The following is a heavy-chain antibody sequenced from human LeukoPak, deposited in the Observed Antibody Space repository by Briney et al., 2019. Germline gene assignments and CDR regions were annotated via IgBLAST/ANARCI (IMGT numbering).Heavy chain of an antibody. CDR2: INHSGYT. D-gene: IGHD1-7*01. V-gene: IGHV4-34*01. CDR1: GESFSGYY. Sequence: SSETLSLTCAVYGESFSGYYWSWIRQPPGKGLEWIGEINHSGYTNYNPSLKSRVTILVDTSKKHFSLSLSSVTAADTAVYYCARLYKWNYGFDYWGQGTLVTVSS. J-gene: IGHJ4*02. CDR3: ARLYKWNYGFDY.